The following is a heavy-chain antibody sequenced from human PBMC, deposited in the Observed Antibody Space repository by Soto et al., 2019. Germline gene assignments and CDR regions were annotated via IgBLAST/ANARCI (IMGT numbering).Heavy chain of an antibody. V-gene: IGHV3-23*01. CDR1: GFTFSSYA. CDR2: ISGSGGST. Sequence: LRLSCAASGFTFSSYAMSWVRQAPGKGLEWVSAISGSGGSTYYADSVKGRFTISRDNSKNTLYLQMNSLRAEDTAVYYCAKVRSERAVAGFAYYYGMDVWGQGTTVTVSS. CDR3: AKVRSERAVAGFAYYYGMDV. J-gene: IGHJ6*02. D-gene: IGHD6-19*01.